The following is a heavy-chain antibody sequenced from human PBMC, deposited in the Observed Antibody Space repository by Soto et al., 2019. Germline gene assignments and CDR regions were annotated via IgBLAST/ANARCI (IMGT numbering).Heavy chain of an antibody. CDR2: IMPIFRTQ. CDR1: GGTFKNSA. CDR3: ARDKARLQLGGNYYYILVV. J-gene: IGHJ6*02. Sequence: QVQLEQSGAEVKKPGSSVKVSCKASGGTFKNSAISWVRQAPGQGLEWMGGIMPIFRTQDYSQQCQGRVPIPAAASTITVYMELSGLRSDDTAIYYCARDKARLQLGGNYYYILVVWGQGTTVTVSS. D-gene: IGHD5-12*01. V-gene: IGHV1-69*12.